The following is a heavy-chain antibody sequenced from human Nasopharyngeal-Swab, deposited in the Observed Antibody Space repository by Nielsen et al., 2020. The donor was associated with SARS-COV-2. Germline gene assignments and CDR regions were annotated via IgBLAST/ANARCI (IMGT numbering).Heavy chain of an antibody. CDR2: WYDGSNK. J-gene: IGHJ6*03. CDR1: GFTFGSFG. CDR3: AKGPFMIVVVNSDYYYMDV. D-gene: IGHD3-22*01. V-gene: IGHV3-30*02. Sequence: GESLKISCAASGFTFGSFGMHWVRQAPGKGLEWVAIWYDGSNKYYADSVKGRFTISRDNFKNTLYLQMNSLRAEDTAVYYCAKGPFMIVVVNSDYYYMDVWGKGTTVTVSS.